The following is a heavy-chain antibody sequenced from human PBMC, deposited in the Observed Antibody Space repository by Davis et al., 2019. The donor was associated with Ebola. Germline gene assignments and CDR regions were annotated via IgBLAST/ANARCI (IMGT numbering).Heavy chain of an antibody. V-gene: IGHV3-15*01. CDR2: IKSKTDGGTT. CDR3: TTDSQSYYYDSSGYYTWYYFDY. D-gene: IGHD3-22*01. Sequence: GESLKISCAASGFTFSNAWMSWVRQAPGKGLEWVGRIKSKTDGGTTDYAAPVKGRFTISRDDSKNTLYLQMNSLKTEDTAVYYCTTDSQSYYYDSSGYYTWYYFDYWGQGTLVTVSS. J-gene: IGHJ4*02. CDR1: GFTFSNAW.